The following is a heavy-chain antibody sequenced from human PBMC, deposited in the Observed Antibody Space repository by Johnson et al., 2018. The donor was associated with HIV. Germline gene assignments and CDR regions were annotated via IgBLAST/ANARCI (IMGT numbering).Heavy chain of an antibody. D-gene: IGHD2-8*01. CDR2: IYSGGST. V-gene: IGHV3-66*01. Sequence: MVLVESGGGLFQPGGSLRLSCAASGFTVSSNYMSWVRQAPGKGLEWVSVIYSGGSTYYADSVKGRFLISRDNSKNTLYLQMNSLRAEDTAVYYCARDSNQYAFDIWGQGTMVTVSS. CDR3: ARDSNQYAFDI. J-gene: IGHJ3*02. CDR1: GFTVSSNY.